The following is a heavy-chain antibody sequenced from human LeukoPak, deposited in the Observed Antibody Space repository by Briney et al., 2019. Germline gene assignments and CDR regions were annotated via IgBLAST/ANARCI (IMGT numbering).Heavy chain of an antibody. Sequence: SETLSLTCTVSGDSISSGNYYWGWLRQPPGKGLEWIGSLDYSGSTYYNPSLKSRVTISVDTSKNQFSLKLSSVTAADTAVYYCARGYSSSWRFDAFDIWGQGTMVTVSS. V-gene: IGHV4-39*07. J-gene: IGHJ3*02. CDR3: ARGYSSSWRFDAFDI. CDR2: LDYSGST. D-gene: IGHD6-13*01. CDR1: GDSISSGNYY.